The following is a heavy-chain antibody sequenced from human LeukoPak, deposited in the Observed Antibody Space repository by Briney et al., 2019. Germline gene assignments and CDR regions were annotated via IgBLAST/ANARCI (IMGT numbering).Heavy chain of an antibody. CDR3: ARDLTFTYA. V-gene: IGHV3-21*01. CDR1: GFTFSSYS. J-gene: IGHJ5*02. CDR2: ISSSTSCI. Sequence: GGSLRLSCAASGFTFSSYSMNWVRQAPGKGLEWVSSISSSTSCIYYADSVKGRFTISRDNAKNSLYLQMNSLGAEDTAVYYCARDLTFTYAWGQGTLVTVSS. D-gene: IGHD3-16*01.